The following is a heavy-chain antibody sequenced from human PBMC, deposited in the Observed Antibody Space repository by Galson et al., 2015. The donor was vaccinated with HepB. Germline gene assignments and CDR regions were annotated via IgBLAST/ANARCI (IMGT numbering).Heavy chain of an antibody. Sequence: ETLSLTCTVSGGSISSSNYYWARIRQPPGNGLEWIGSIYYTGTTYYNPSLKYRVTISVDSSMNHFSLKLTSVTAADTAVYYCARGRIQNWFDPWGQGTLVAVSS. V-gene: IGHV4-39*02. CDR3: ARGRIQNWFDP. D-gene: IGHD5-18*01. J-gene: IGHJ5*02. CDR2: IYYTGTT. CDR1: GGSISSSNYY.